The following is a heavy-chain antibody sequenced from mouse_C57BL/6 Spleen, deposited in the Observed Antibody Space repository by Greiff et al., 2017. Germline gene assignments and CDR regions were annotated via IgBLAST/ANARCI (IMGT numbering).Heavy chain of an antibody. V-gene: IGHV5-15*01. CDR1: GFTFSDYG. D-gene: IGHD2-4*01. CDR3: ARHDYDYAMDY. CDR2: ISNLAYSI. Sequence: EVKLMESGGGLVQPGGSLKLSCAASGFTFSDYGMAWVRQAPRKGPEWVAFISNLAYSIYYADTVTGRFTISRENAKNTLYLEMSSLRSEDTAMXYCARHDYDYAMDYGGQGTSGTVSS. J-gene: IGHJ4*01.